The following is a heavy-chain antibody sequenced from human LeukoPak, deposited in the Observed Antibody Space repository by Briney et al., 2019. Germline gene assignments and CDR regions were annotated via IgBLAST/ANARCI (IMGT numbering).Heavy chain of an antibody. J-gene: IGHJ3*02. CDR3: ARVAHTWGDAFDI. CDR1: GGSISSGTYY. D-gene: IGHD3-16*01. Sequence: SETLSLTCTVSGGSISSGTYYWTWIRQPAGKGLEWIGRIYSSGSTSYNPSLDSRVRISIDTSKNQFSLKLSSVTAADTAVYYCARVAHTWGDAFDIWGQGTMVTVSS. CDR2: IYSSGST. V-gene: IGHV4-61*02.